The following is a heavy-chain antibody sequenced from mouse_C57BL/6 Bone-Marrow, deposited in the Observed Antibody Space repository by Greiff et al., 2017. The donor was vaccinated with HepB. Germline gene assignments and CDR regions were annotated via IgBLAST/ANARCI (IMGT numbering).Heavy chain of an antibody. CDR3: AKRTGDYDAMDY. J-gene: IGHJ4*01. D-gene: IGHD2-4*01. CDR2: IWRGGST. CDR1: GFSFTSYG. Sequence: VQLQQSGPGLVQPSQRLSITCTVSGFSFTSYGVHWVRQSPGKGLEWLGVIWRGGSTDYNAAFMSRLSITKDNSKSQVFFKMNSLQADDTAIYYCAKRTGDYDAMDYWGQGTSVTVSS. V-gene: IGHV2-5*01.